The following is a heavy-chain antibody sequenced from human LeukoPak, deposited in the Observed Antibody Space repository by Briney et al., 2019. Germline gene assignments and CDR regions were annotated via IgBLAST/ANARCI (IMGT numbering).Heavy chain of an antibody. Sequence: GGSLSFSCAASEFTFSSYAMQWVGQAPGKGLEWVSGISVSGGSTWYAESVKGRFTMSRDNSKNTLYLQMNSRRAEDTAAYYCAKYVSAKGPPYALDVWGQGTTVTVSS. CDR1: EFTFSSYA. V-gene: IGHV3-23*01. D-gene: IGHD2/OR15-2a*01. CDR2: ISVSGGST. J-gene: IGHJ6*02. CDR3: AKYVSAKGPPYALDV.